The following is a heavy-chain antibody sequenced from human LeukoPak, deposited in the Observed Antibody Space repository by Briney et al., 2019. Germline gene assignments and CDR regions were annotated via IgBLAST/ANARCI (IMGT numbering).Heavy chain of an antibody. Sequence: PSETLSLTCAVYGGSFSGYYWSWIRQPPGKGLEWIGEINHSGSTNYNPSLKSRVTISVDTSKNQFSLKLSSVTAADTAVYYCARHVGDSSSYYWGQGTLVTVSS. J-gene: IGHJ4*02. CDR1: GGSFSGYY. D-gene: IGHD6-13*01. CDR2: INHSGST. CDR3: ARHVGDSSSYY. V-gene: IGHV4-34*01.